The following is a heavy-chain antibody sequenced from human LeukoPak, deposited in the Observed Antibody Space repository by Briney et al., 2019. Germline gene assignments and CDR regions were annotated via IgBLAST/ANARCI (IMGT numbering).Heavy chain of an antibody. CDR1: GFTFSNYA. Sequence: GGSLRLSCAASGFTFSNYAMNWVRQAPGKGLEWVSSISESGDTTHYADSVKGRFTISRDNAHNTLYLQMNTLRAEDTALYYCAKQWVDCWGQGTLVTVSS. CDR3: AKQWVDC. CDR2: ISESGDTT. V-gene: IGHV3-23*01. J-gene: IGHJ4*02. D-gene: IGHD1-26*01.